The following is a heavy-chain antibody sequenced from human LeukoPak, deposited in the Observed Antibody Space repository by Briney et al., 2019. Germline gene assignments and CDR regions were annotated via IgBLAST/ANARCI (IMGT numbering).Heavy chain of an antibody. V-gene: IGHV4-59*08. CDR3: ARVPCSSTSCYRRFDP. CDR1: GGSITTYY. J-gene: IGHJ5*02. Sequence: KTSETLSLTCTVSGGSITTYYWSWIRQPPGKGLEWIGYIYYSRGTMYNPSLKSRVTISIDTSKSQLSLKVNSVTAADTAVYYCARVPCSSTSCYRRFDPWGQGTLVTVSS. D-gene: IGHD2-2*01. CDR2: IYYSRGT.